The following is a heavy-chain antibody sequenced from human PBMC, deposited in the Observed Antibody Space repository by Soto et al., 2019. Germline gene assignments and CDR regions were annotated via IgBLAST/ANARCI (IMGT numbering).Heavy chain of an antibody. J-gene: IGHJ6*02. CDR3: ARDRLRSAYYYYGMDV. Sequence: SETLSLTCTVSGGSISSGGYYWSWIRQHPGKGLEWIGYIYYSGSTYYNPSLKSRVTISVDTSKNQFSLKLSSVTAADTAVYYCARDRLRSAYYYYGMDVWGQGTSVTVSS. CDR2: IYYSGST. V-gene: IGHV4-31*03. CDR1: GGSISSGGYY. D-gene: IGHD2-15*01.